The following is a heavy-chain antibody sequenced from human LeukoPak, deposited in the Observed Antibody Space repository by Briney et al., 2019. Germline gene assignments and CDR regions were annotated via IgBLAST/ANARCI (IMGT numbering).Heavy chain of an antibody. CDR2: MNPNSGNT. D-gene: IGHD5-18*01. J-gene: IGHJ4*02. CDR1: GYTFTSYG. Sequence: GASVKVSCKASGYTFTSYGISWVRQAPGQGLEWMGWMNPNSGNTGYAQKFQGRVTMTRNTSISTAYMELSSLRSEDTAVYYCARLGVYDGNSYGSYWGQGTLVTVSS. CDR3: ARLGVYDGNSYGSY. V-gene: IGHV1-8*02.